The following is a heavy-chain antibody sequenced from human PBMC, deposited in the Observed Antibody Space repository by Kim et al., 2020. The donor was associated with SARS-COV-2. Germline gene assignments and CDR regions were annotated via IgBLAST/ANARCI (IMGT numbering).Heavy chain of an antibody. CDR2: SGST. V-gene: IGHV4-34*13. CDR3: ARGPTFDY. J-gene: IGHJ4*02. Sequence: SGSTNYNTSRKSRVTISVDTSKNLFSLKLGAVTAADTAVYYCARGPTFDYWGQGTLVTVSS.